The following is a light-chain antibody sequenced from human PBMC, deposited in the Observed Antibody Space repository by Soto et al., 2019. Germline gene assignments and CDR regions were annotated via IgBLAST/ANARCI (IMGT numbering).Light chain of an antibody. J-gene: IGKJ4*01. CDR2: GAS. V-gene: IGKV3-20*01. Sequence: EIVLTQSPGTLSLSPGERATLSCRASQSVSSSYLAWYQHKPGQAPRLLIYGASSRATGIPDRFSGSGSGTDFTLTIRSLEPEDYAVYYCQQFGTSLLPFGGGTKVEIK. CDR3: QQFGTSLLP. CDR1: QSVSSSY.